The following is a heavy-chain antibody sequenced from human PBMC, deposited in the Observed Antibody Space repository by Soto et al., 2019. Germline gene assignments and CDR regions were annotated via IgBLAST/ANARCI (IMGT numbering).Heavy chain of an antibody. Sequence: SQTLSLTCAISGDSVSSNSAAWNWIRQSPSRGLEWLGRTYYRSKWYNDYAVSVKSRITINPDTSKNQFSLQLNSVTPEDTAVYYCARDTTDSSSSGYYYYYYYMDVWGKGTTVTVSS. CDR3: ARDTTDSSSSGYYYYYYYMDV. CDR1: GDSVSSNSAA. V-gene: IGHV6-1*01. CDR2: TYYRSKWYN. D-gene: IGHD6-6*01. J-gene: IGHJ6*03.